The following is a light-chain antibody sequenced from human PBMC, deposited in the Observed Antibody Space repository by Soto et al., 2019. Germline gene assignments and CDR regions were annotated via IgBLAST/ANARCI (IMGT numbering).Light chain of an antibody. CDR3: SSYAGSNNFKV. J-gene: IGLJ2*01. CDR1: SSDVGGYNY. V-gene: IGLV2-8*01. Sequence: QSALTQPPSASGSPGQSVTISCTGTSSDVGGYNYVSWYQQHPGKAPKLMIYEVSKRPSGVPDRFSGSKSGNTASLTVSGLQAEDEADYYCSSYAGSNNFKVFGGWTKVTVL. CDR2: EVS.